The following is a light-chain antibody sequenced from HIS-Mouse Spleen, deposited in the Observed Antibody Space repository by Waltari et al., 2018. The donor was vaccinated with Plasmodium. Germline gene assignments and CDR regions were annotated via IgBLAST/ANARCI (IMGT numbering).Light chain of an antibody. CDR2: AAS. CDR1: PGISSY. V-gene: IGKV1-9*01. Sequence: DIQLTQSPSFLSASVGDRVTITCRASPGISSYLAWYQQKPGKAPKLLIYAASTLQSGVPSSFSGSGSGTEFTLTISSLQPEDFATYYCQQLNSYPLTFGGGTKVEIK. J-gene: IGKJ4*01. CDR3: QQLNSYPLT.